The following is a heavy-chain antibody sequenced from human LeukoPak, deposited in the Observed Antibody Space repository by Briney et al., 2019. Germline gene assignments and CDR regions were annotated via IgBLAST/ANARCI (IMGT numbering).Heavy chain of an antibody. Sequence: PSETLSLTCAVYGGSFSGYYWSWIRQPPGKGLEWIGEINHSGSTNYNPSLKSRVTISVDTSKNQFSLKLSSVTAADTAVYYCARSYYDFWSRYSNFDYWGQGTLVTVSS. CDR3: ARSYYDFWSRYSNFDY. J-gene: IGHJ4*02. CDR1: GGSFSGYY. D-gene: IGHD3-3*01. CDR2: INHSGST. V-gene: IGHV4-34*01.